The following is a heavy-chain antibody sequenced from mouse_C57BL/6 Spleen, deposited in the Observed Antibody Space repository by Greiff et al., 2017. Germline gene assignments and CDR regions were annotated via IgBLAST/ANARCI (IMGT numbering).Heavy chain of an antibody. CDR1: GYTFTDYY. J-gene: IGHJ4*01. Sequence: VQLQQSGPELVKPGASVKISCKASGYTFTDYYMNWVKQSHGKSLEWIGDINPNNGGTSYNQKFKGKATLTVDKSSSTAYMELRSLTSEDSAVYYCARERIPYAMDYWGQGTSVTVSS. CDR2: INPNNGGT. V-gene: IGHV1-26*01. CDR3: ARERIPYAMDY.